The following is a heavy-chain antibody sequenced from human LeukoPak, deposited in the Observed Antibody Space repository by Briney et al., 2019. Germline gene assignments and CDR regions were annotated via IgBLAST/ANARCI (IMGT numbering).Heavy chain of an antibody. D-gene: IGHD3-16*02. CDR2: IYSGGST. J-gene: IGHJ4*02. CDR3: AVDYVWGSYRSH. Sequence: PGGSLRLSCAASGFTFSDYYMSWVRQAPGKGLEWVSVIYSGGSTYYADSVKGRFTISRDNSKNTLYLQMSSLRAEDTAVYYCAVDYVWGSYRSHWGQGTLVTVSS. CDR1: GFTFSDYY. V-gene: IGHV3-66*01.